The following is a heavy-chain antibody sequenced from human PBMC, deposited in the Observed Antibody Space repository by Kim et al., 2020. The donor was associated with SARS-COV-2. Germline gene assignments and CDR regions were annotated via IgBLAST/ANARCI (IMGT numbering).Heavy chain of an antibody. CDR2: TYYRSEWSY. CDR3: AAGWALSF. V-gene: IGHV6-1*01. CDR1: GDSVSSNSAA. Sequence: SQTLSLTCAISGDSVSSNSAAWNWIRQSPSRGLEWLGRTYYRSEWSYDYAVSVKGRITINADTSKNQFSLHLNSVTPEDTAVYSCAAGWALSFWGQGTLV. D-gene: IGHD6-19*01. J-gene: IGHJ4*02.